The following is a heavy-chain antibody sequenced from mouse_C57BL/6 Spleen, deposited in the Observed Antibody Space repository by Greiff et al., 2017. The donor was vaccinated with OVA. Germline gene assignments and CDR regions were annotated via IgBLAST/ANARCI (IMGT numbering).Heavy chain of an antibody. CDR2: IYPGSGST. CDR1: GYTFPSYW. V-gene: IGHV1-55*01. Sequence: QVQLQQPGAELVKPGASVKMSCKASGYTFPSYWITWVKQRPGQGLEWIGDIYPGSGSTNYNEKFKSKATLTVDTSSSTAYMQLSSLTSEDSAVYYCARITTVVNYAMDYWGQGTSVTVSS. D-gene: IGHD1-1*01. CDR3: ARITTVVNYAMDY. J-gene: IGHJ4*01.